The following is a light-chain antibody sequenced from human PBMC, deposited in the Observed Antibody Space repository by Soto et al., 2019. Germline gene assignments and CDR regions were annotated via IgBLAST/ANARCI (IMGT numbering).Light chain of an antibody. CDR1: NSNLGAGYD. V-gene: IGLV1-40*01. CDR3: QSYDSSLSGSGV. Sequence: QSVLTQPPSVSGAPGQRVTISCTGNNSNLGAGYDVHWYQQLPGAAPKLVIFGNRNRPSGVPERFSGSKSGTSASLAITGLQAEDEADYYCQSYDSSLSGSGVFGGGTKVTVL. J-gene: IGLJ3*02. CDR2: GNR.